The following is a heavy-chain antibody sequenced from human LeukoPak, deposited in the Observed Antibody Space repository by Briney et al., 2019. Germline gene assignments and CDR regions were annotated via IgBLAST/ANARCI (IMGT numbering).Heavy chain of an antibody. CDR1: GFTFSNTW. CDR2: IKSKTDGGTT. D-gene: IGHD3-22*01. V-gene: IGHV3-15*01. CDR3: AKGHYYDSSGYYPTILGY. Sequence: GGSLRLSCAASGFTFSNTWMSWVRQAPGKGLEWVGRIKSKTDGGTTDYAAPVKGRFTISRDDSKNTLYLQMNSLKTEDTAVYYCAKGHYYDSSGYYPTILGYWGQGTLVTVSS. J-gene: IGHJ4*02.